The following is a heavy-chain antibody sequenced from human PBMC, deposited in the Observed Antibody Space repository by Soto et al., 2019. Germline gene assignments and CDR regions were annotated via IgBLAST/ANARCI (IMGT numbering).Heavy chain of an antibody. J-gene: IGHJ3*02. Sequence: ASVKVSCKASGYTFTSYDINWVRQATGQGLEWMGWMNPNSGNTGYAQKFQGRVTMTRNTSISTAYMELSSLRSEDTAVYYCASRLLLLLGWSFSGGDDAFDIWGQGTMVTV. CDR1: GYTFTSYD. CDR2: MNPNSGNT. V-gene: IGHV1-8*01. D-gene: IGHD2-21*01. CDR3: ASRLLLLLGWSFSGGDDAFDI.